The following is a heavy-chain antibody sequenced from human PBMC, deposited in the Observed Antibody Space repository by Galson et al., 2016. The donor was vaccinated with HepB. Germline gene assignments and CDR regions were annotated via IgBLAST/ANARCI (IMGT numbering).Heavy chain of an antibody. J-gene: IGHJ4*02. Sequence: SLRLSCAASGFTLSHYSMNWVRQAPGKGLEWVSFISDSTTTIYYADSVKGRFTISRDSAKNSLYLQMNSLRDEDKAVYYCARDLTGADYWGQGTLVTVSS. CDR3: ARDLTGADY. CDR2: ISDSTTTI. V-gene: IGHV3-48*02. D-gene: IGHD7-27*01. CDR1: GFTLSHYS.